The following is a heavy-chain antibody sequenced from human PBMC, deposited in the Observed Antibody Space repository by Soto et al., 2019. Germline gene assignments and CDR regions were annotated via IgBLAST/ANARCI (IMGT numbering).Heavy chain of an antibody. CDR2: INSDGSST. CDR1: GFTFSSYW. Sequence: GGSLRLSCAASGFTFSSYWMHWVRQAPGKGLVWVSRINSDGSSTSYADSVKGRFTISRDNAKNTLYLQMNSLRAEDTAVYYCARDGVYGSGSFSYYYYYYMDVWGKGTTVTVSS. CDR3: ARDGVYGSGSFSYYYYYYMDV. V-gene: IGHV3-74*01. J-gene: IGHJ6*03. D-gene: IGHD3-10*01.